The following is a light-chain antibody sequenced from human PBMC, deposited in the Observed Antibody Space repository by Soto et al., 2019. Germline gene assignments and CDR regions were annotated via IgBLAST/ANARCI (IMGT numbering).Light chain of an antibody. Sequence: DIQMTQSPSSLSASVGDRVTITCRASQTISNYLNWYQQKSGKAPKFLIYDASTLESGVPSRFSGSGFGTEFSLTISSLQPDDFGSYYCQHMRTFGQGTKVDIK. CDR2: DAS. J-gene: IGKJ1*01. CDR1: QTISNY. CDR3: QHMRT. V-gene: IGKV1-39*01.